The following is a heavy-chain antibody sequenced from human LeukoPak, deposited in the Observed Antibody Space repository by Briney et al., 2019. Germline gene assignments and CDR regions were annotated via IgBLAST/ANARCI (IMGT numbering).Heavy chain of an antibody. V-gene: IGHV1-69*13. Sequence: SVKVSCKASGGTFSSYAISWVRQAPGQGLEWMGGIIPIFGTANYAQKFQGRVTITADESTSTAYMELSNLRSEDTAVYYCARGPTDYGDYTVYYFDYWGQGTLVTVSS. CDR3: ARGPTDYGDYTVYYFDY. J-gene: IGHJ4*02. CDR1: GGTFSSYA. CDR2: IIPIFGTA. D-gene: IGHD4-17*01.